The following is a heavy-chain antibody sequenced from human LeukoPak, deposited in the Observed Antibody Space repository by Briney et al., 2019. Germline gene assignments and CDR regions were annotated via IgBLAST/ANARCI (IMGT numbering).Heavy chain of an antibody. V-gene: IGHV3-30-3*01. J-gene: IGHJ4*02. CDR3: ARDRKFGLRGYDPEFDY. Sequence: PGRSLRLSCSASGFTFSTYAMHWVRQAPGKGLEWVAVISYDGTNKYYADSVKGRFTISRDNSKNTLYLQMNSLRAEDTAVYYCARDRKFGLRGYDPEFDYWGQGTLVTVSS. D-gene: IGHD5-12*01. CDR2: ISYDGTNK. CDR1: GFTFSTYA.